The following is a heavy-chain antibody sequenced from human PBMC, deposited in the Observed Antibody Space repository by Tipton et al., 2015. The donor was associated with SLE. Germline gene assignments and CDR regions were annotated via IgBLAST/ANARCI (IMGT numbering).Heavy chain of an antibody. CDR3: ARLPYLWQWLVRAFDI. Sequence: TLSLTCTVSGGSISSSSYYWGWIRQPPGKGLGWIGSIYYSGSTYYNPSLKSRVTISVDTSKNQFSLKLSSVTAADTAVYYCARLPYLWQWLVRAFDIWGQGTMVTVSS. CDR1: GGSISSSSYY. D-gene: IGHD6-19*01. V-gene: IGHV4-39*01. J-gene: IGHJ3*02. CDR2: IYYSGST.